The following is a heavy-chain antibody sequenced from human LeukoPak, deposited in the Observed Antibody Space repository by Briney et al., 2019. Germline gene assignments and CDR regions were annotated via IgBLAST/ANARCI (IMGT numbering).Heavy chain of an antibody. D-gene: IGHD3-22*01. J-gene: IGHJ4*02. Sequence: PGGCLRLSCAASGFTFRTYSMNWVRQAPGKGLEWVSSISSGSSFIYYADSVKGRFTISRDNAKNSLFLQMNSLRAGGTAVYYCARESSGYFYWGQGTLVTASS. CDR3: ARESSGYFY. CDR2: ISSGSSFI. CDR1: GFTFRTYS. V-gene: IGHV3-21*01.